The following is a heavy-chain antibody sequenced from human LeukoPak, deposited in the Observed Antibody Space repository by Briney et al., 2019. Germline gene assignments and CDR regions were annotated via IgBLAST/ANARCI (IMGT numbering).Heavy chain of an antibody. D-gene: IGHD2-2*01. CDR2: IYYSGST. Sequence: PSETLSLTCTVSGGSISSSSYYWGWIRQPPGKGLEWIGRIYYSGSTYYNPSLKSRVTISVDTSKNQFSLKLSSVTAAATAVYYCARGGAAAMSYYYYMDVWGKGTTVTVSS. V-gene: IGHV4-39*07. J-gene: IGHJ6*03. CDR1: GGSISSSSYY. CDR3: ARGGAAAMSYYYYMDV.